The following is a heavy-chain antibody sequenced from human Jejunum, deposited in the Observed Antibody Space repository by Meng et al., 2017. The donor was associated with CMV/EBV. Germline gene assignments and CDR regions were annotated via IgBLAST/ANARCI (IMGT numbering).Heavy chain of an antibody. CDR3: ARQKCGGDCDMDV. J-gene: IGHJ6*02. Sequence: SGFTFSCYWISWVRRVPGKGLGWVANIDQDGSKRYYVSSVKSRFTISRNNAKNSLFLQMDGLRAEDTAVYYCARQKCGGDCDMDVWGQGTTVTVSS. D-gene: IGHD2-21*01. V-gene: IGHV3-7*01. CDR1: GFTFSCYW. CDR2: IDQDGSKR.